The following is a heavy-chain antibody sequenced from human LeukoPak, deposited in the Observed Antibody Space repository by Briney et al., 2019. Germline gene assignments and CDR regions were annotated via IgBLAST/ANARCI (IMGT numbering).Heavy chain of an antibody. CDR1: GFTFSSYW. V-gene: IGHV3-7*01. J-gene: IGHJ5*02. CDR3: AGEQDGYDFLSGYHKQNWFAP. CDR2: IKQDGSEK. D-gene: IGHD3-3*01. Sequence: GGSLRLSCAASGFTFSSYWMSWDRQAPRKGLEWVANIKQDGSEKYYVDSVKGRSTISSDNATNSLYLQMNSLNAEDTALYHCAGEQDGYDFLSGYHKQNWFAPWGQGTLVTVSS.